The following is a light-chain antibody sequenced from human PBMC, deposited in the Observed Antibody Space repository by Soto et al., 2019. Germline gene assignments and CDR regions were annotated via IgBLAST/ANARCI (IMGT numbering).Light chain of an antibody. J-gene: IGLJ2*01. CDR2: DVS. CDR1: SSDVGGYNY. V-gene: IGLV2-11*01. CDR3: CSYSGSYTVV. Sequence: QSVLTQPRSVSGSPGESDTLSCTGTSSDVGGYNYVSWYQQHPGKAPKLMIYDVSKRPSGVPDRFAGSKSGNTASLTISGLQAEYEADYYCCSYSGSYTVVFGGRTKLTVL.